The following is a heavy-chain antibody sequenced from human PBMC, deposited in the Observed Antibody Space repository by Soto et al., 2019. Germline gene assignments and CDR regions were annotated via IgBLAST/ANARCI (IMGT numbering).Heavy chain of an antibody. Sequence: ASVKVSCKASGYTFTSYAMHWVRQAPGQRLEWMGWINAGNGNTKYSQKFQGRVTITRDTSASTAYMELSSLRSEDTAVYYCARGTITLFGVVQPSMDVWGQGTTVTVSS. D-gene: IGHD3-3*01. CDR2: INAGNGNT. V-gene: IGHV1-3*01. J-gene: IGHJ6*02. CDR3: ARGTITLFGVVQPSMDV. CDR1: GYTFTSYA.